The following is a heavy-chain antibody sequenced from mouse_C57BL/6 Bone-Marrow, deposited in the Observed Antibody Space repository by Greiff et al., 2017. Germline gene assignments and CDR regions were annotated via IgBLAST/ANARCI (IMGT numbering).Heavy chain of an antibody. D-gene: IGHD3-3*01. CDR3: DRGSREDWFAY. CDR2: IDPEDGDT. J-gene: IGHJ3*01. CDR1: GFNIKDYY. V-gene: IGHV14-2*01. Sequence: EVQLKQSGAELVKPGASVKLSCTASGFNIKDYYMHWVKQRTEQGLEWIGRIDPEDGDTKYAPKFQGKATIPADTSSNTAYLQLSSLTSEDSAVYYCDRGSREDWFAYWGKGTRVTVSA.